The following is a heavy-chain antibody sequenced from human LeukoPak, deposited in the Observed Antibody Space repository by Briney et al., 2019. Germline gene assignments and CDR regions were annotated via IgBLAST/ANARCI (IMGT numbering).Heavy chain of an antibody. J-gene: IGHJ4*02. CDR3: ASTKPGIAVAGVFPRITYFDY. CDR2: TYTSGST. CDR1: GGSISSYY. Sequence: SETLSLTCTVSGGSISSYYWSWIRQPAGKGLEWIGRTYTSGSTNYNPSLKSRVTMSVDTSKNQFSLKLSSVTAADTAVYYCASTKPGIAVAGVFPRITYFDYWGQGTLVTVSS. V-gene: IGHV4-4*07. D-gene: IGHD6-19*01.